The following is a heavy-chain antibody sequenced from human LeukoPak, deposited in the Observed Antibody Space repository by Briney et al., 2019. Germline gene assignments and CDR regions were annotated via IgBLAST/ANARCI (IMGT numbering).Heavy chain of an antibody. Sequence: PGGSLRLSCAASGFTFSRLAMTWVRQAPGKGLEWVSTISASGPYYADAVRGRFTISRDNSRNTLSLQMDSLRAEDRAVYYCAKDHESDGYPCLDHWGLGTLVTVSS. D-gene: IGHD3-22*01. J-gene: IGHJ4*02. CDR3: AKDHESDGYPCLDH. V-gene: IGHV3-23*01. CDR2: ISASGP. CDR1: GFTFSRLA.